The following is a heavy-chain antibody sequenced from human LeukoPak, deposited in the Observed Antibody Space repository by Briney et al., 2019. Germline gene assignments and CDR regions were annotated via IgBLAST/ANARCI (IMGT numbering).Heavy chain of an antibody. J-gene: IGHJ4*02. CDR3: VRGCSAVSCYAFDY. D-gene: IGHD2-15*01. V-gene: IGHV3-53*01. Sequence: GGSLRLSCAASGFTVSSNYMSWVRQAPGKGLECVSVIYSGGTTYYADSVKGRFTISRDNSKNTLYLQMNSLRAEDTAVYYCVRGCSAVSCYAFDYWGQGTLVTVSS. CDR2: IYSGGTT. CDR1: GFTVSSNY.